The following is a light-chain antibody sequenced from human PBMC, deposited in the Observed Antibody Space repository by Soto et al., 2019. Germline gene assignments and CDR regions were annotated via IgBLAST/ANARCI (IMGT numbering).Light chain of an antibody. CDR1: QSVSNIY. V-gene: IGKV3-20*01. Sequence: EIVLTQSPDTVSLSPGERATLSCRASQSVSNIYLSWYQQKPGQAPRLLIYASSNRATCIPGRFSGTGSGTDLTLTISRLEPEDFAVYYCQQYDSVPTTFGQGTKVEIK. J-gene: IGKJ1*01. CDR3: QQYDSVPTT. CDR2: ASS.